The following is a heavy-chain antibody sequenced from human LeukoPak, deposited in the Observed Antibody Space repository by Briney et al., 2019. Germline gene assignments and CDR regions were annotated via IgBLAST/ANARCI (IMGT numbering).Heavy chain of an antibody. J-gene: IGHJ3*02. CDR1: GFTFSSYG. D-gene: IGHD5-24*01. CDR3: ARAGDGYNDAFDI. CDR2: ISTSSLYI. V-gene: IGHV3-21*01. Sequence: PGGSLRLSCAASGFTFSSYGMNWVRQAPGKGLEWVSSISTSSLYIYYADSLKGQFTISRDNAKNSLYLQMNSLRVEDTAVYYCARAGDGYNDAFDIWGQGTMVTVSS.